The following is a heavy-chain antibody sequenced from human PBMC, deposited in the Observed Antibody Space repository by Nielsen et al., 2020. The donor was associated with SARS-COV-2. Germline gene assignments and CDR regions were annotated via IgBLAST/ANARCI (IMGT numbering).Heavy chain of an antibody. Sequence: ASVKVSCKASGFTFTTFGISWVRQAPGQGLEWMGGISAYEGNTNYAQKFQGRVTMTTDTSTSTAYMELRSLGSEDTAVYYCAREHFVGGLGIVVVISTILDYWGQGTLVTVSS. J-gene: IGHJ4*02. V-gene: IGHV1-18*01. CDR2: ISAYEGNT. CDR1: GFTFTTFG. D-gene: IGHD3-22*01. CDR3: AREHFVGGLGIVVVISTILDY.